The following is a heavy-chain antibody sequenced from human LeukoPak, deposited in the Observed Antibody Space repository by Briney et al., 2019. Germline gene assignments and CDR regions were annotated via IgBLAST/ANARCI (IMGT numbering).Heavy chain of an antibody. CDR2: IGGVSESF. CDR1: GFPFSSYW. Sequence: PGGSLRLSCVASGFPFSSYWMTWVRQAPGKGLEWVSIIGGVSESFYYADSVKGRFTVSRDNSKDTLYLQINSLRDEDMAVYYCARRWLGDPYGMDVWGQGTTVSVSS. CDR3: ARRWLGDPYGMDV. D-gene: IGHD3-10*01. V-gene: IGHV3-23*01. J-gene: IGHJ6*02.